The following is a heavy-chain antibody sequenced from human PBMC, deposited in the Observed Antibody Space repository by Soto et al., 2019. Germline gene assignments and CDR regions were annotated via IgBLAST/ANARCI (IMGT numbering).Heavy chain of an antibody. V-gene: IGHV5-51*01. CDR2: IYPGDSES. CDR3: ARKGGRGMNDAFDI. Sequence: GESLKISCKAPGYSFTSYWIGWVRQMPGKGLEWMGIIYPGDSESRYSPSFQGQVTISADKSISTAYLQWSSLKASETAMYYCARKGGRGMNDAFDIWGQGTTVTVSS. CDR1: GYSFTSYW. D-gene: IGHD3-16*01. J-gene: IGHJ3*02.